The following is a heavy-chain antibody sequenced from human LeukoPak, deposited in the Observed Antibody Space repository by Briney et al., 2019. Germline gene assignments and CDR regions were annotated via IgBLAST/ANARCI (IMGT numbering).Heavy chain of an antibody. D-gene: IGHD3-22*01. CDR2: IVVGSGNI. Sequence: SVKVSCKASGFTFRTSAVQWVRQARGQRLEWIGWIVVGSGNINYAQKFQERVTVSRDMSTSTAYMELSSLRSEDTAVYYCAAQVNYHDSTVWDPWGQGTLVTVSS. V-gene: IGHV1-58*01. CDR3: AAQVNYHDSTVWDP. J-gene: IGHJ5*02. CDR1: GFTFRTSA.